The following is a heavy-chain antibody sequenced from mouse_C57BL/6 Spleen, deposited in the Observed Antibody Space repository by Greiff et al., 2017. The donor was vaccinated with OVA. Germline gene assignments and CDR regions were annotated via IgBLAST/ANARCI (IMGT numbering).Heavy chain of an antibody. D-gene: IGHD1-1*01. J-gene: IGHJ2*01. CDR2: LFPGSGST. Sequence: QVQLQQSGPELVKPGASVKISCKASGYTFTDYYINWVKQRPGQGLEWIGWLFPGSGSTYYNEKFKGKATLTVDKSSSTAYMLLSSLTSEDSAFYFCARRGTTVVTYYFDYWGQGTTLTVSS. CDR1: GYTFTDYY. CDR3: ARRGTTVVTYYFDY. V-gene: IGHV1-75*01.